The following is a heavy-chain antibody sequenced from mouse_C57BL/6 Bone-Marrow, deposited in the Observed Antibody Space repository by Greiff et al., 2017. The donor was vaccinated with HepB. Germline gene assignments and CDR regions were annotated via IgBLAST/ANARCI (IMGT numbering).Heavy chain of an antibody. V-gene: IGHV14-2*01. CDR2: IDPEDGET. CDR1: GFNIKDYY. Sequence: VQLQQSGAELVKPGASVKLSCTASGFNIKDYYMHWVKQRTEQGLEWIGRIDPEDGETKYDPKFQGKATITADTSSNTAYLQLSSLTSEDTAVYYCAREEGFITTVVEYFDVWGTGTTVTVSS. J-gene: IGHJ1*03. D-gene: IGHD1-1*01. CDR3: AREEGFITTVVEYFDV.